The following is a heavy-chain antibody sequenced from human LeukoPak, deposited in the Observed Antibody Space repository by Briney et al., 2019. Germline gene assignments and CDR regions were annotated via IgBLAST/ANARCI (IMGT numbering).Heavy chain of an antibody. CDR3: ARDQPALDY. CDR1: VFTFIGYY. CDR2: INLNTGDT. V-gene: IGHV1-2*02. Sequence: ASVKVSCKASVFTFIGYYMHWVRQAPGQGLEWMGWINLNTGDTDYAPKFQGRVTITRDTSITTAYMELSRLRYDDTAVYYCARDQPALDYWGRGTLVTVSS. J-gene: IGHJ4*02.